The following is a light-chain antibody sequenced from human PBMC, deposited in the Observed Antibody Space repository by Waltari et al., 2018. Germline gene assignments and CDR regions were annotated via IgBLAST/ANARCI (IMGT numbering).Light chain of an antibody. Sequence: DIQMTQSPSPVSASVGDIVTITCRASQSVSSWLAWYQQKAGRAPKLLIYDASTLESGVPSRFSGSGAGTEFTLTISSLQPDDFATYYCQQYNTYSPTWTFGQGTRVEIK. CDR2: DAS. CDR1: QSVSSW. V-gene: IGKV1-5*01. J-gene: IGKJ1*01. CDR3: QQYNTYSPTWT.